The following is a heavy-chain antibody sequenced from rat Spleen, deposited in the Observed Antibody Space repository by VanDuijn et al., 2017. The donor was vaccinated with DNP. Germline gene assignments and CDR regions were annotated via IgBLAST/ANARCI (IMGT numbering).Heavy chain of an antibody. D-gene: IGHD1-9*01. Sequence: QVQLRESGPGLVQPSQTLSLTCTVSGFSFTNFAIHWVRQPPGKGLEWIAAISSGGSTYYNSALKSRLSISRDTSKSQVFLKMNSLQTEDTATYYCARAYYGYKAYFDYWGQGVMVTVSS. CDR2: ISSGGST. J-gene: IGHJ2*01. CDR3: ARAYYGYKAYFDY. CDR1: GFSFTNFA. V-gene: IGHV2S12*01.